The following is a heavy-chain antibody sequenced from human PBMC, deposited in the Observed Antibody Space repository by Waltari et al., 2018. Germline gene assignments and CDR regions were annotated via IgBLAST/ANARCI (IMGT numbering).Heavy chain of an antibody. CDR2: IKQDGSEK. V-gene: IGHV3-7*01. CDR1: GFTFRSYW. D-gene: IGHD3-3*01. CDR3: ARDAYYDFYTY. J-gene: IGHJ4*02. Sequence: EVQLVESGGGLVQPGGSLRFSCAASGFTFRSYWMRLVRQAPGKGLEWVANIKQDGSEKYYVDSVKGRFTISRDNAKNSLYLQMNSLRAEDTAVYYCARDAYYDFYTYWGQGTLVTVSS.